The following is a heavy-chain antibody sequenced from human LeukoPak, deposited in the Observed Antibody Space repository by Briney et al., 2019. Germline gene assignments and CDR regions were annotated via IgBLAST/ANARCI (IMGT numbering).Heavy chain of an antibody. V-gene: IGHV3-30*04. D-gene: IGHD2/OR15-2a*01. CDR3: AKVTFEGVDP. CDR2: ISYDGSNK. Sequence: GGSLRLSCAASGFTFSSYAMHWVRQAPGKGLAWVAVISYDGSNKYYVDSVKGRFTISRDNSKNTLYLQMNSLRAEDTAVYYCAKVTFEGVDPWGQGTLVTVSS. CDR1: GFTFSSYA. J-gene: IGHJ5*02.